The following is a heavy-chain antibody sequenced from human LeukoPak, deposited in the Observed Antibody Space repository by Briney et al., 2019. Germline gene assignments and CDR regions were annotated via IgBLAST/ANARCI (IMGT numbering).Heavy chain of an antibody. CDR2: IIPIFGTA. CDR1: GGTFSSYA. Sequence: ASVKVSCKSSGGTFSSYAISWVRQAHGQGLEWMGGIIPIFGTANYAQKFQGRVTITADESTSTAYMELSSLRSEDTAVYYCAIKTTYDMRYYYYMDVWGKGTTVTISS. V-gene: IGHV1-69*13. D-gene: IGHD3-22*01. CDR3: AIKTTYDMRYYYYMDV. J-gene: IGHJ6*03.